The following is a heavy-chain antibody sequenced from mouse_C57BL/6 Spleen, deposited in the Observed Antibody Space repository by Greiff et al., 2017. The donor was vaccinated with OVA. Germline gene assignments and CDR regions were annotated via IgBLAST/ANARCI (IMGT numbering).Heavy chain of an antibody. V-gene: IGHV1-81*01. CDR1: GYTFTSYG. CDR3: ARSGLGRYFDY. CDR2: IYPRSGNT. Sequence: QVQLQQSGAELARPGASVKLSCKASGYTFTSYGISWVKQRTGQGLEWIGEIYPRSGNTYYNEKFKGKATLTADKSSSTAYMELRSLTSEHSAVYFCARSGLGRYFDYWGQGTTLTVSS. D-gene: IGHD4-1*01. J-gene: IGHJ2*01.